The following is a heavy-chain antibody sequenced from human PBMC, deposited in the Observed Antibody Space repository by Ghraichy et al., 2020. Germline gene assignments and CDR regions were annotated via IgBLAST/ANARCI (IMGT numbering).Heavy chain of an antibody. CDR2: INPEGSEK. CDR1: GFTFWKYW. Sequence: ETLSLTCAASGFTFWKYWMSWVRQAPGKGLEWVVNINPEGSEKYYVDSVKGRFTISRDNAKNSLYLQMNSLRAEDTAVYYCAGYCSGGSCYTWNGMDVWGQGTTVTVSS. J-gene: IGHJ6*02. CDR3: AGYCSGGSCYTWNGMDV. D-gene: IGHD2-15*01. V-gene: IGHV3-7*01.